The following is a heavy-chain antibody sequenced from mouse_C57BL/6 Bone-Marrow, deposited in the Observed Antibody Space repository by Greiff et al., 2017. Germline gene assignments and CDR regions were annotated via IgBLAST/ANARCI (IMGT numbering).Heavy chain of an antibody. CDR2: IDPNSGGT. V-gene: IGHV1-72*01. D-gene: IGHD1-1*01. CDR3: ARRGLTTVVATDAMDY. CDR1: GYTFTSYW. Sequence: QVQLQQSGAELVKPGASVKLSCKASGYTFTSYWMHWVKQRPGRGLEWIGRIDPNSGGTKYNEKFKSKATLTVDKPSSTAYMQLSSLTSEDSAVYYCARRGLTTVVATDAMDYWGQGTSVTVSS. J-gene: IGHJ4*01.